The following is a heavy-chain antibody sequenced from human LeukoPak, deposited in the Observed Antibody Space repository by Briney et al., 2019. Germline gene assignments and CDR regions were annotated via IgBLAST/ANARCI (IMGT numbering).Heavy chain of an antibody. CDR3: ARSYDILTGYKPGAFDI. Sequence: SETLSLTXTVSGGSISSGSYYWSWIRQPAGKGLEWIGRIYTSGSTNYNPSLKSRVTISVDTSKIQFSLKLSSVTAADTAVYYCARSYDILTGYKPGAFDIWGQGTMVTVSS. V-gene: IGHV4-61*02. CDR2: IYTSGST. J-gene: IGHJ3*02. D-gene: IGHD3-9*01. CDR1: GGSISSGSYY.